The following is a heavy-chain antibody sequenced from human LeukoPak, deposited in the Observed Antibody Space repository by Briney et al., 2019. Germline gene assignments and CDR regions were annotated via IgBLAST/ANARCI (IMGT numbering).Heavy chain of an antibody. V-gene: IGHV4-61*02. CDR2: IYTSGST. CDR1: GGSISSGSYY. Sequence: PSETLSLTCTVSGGSISSGSYYWSWIRQPAGKGLEWIGRIYTSGSTNYNPSLKSRVTISVDTSKNQFSLKLSSVTAADTAVYYCAREGRCSSTSCYSGGDDWFDPWGQGTLVTVSS. D-gene: IGHD2-2*01. CDR3: AREGRCSSTSCYSGGDDWFDP. J-gene: IGHJ5*02.